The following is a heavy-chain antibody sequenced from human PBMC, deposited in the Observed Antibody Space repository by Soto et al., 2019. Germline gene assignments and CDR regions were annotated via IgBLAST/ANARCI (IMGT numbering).Heavy chain of an antibody. Sequence: ASVKVSCKASGYTFTGYYMHWVRQAPGQGLEWMGWINPNSGGTNYAQKFQGWVTMTRDTSISTAYMELSRLRSDDTAVYYCARNPGYCSSTSCYTNWFDPWGQGTLVTVSS. J-gene: IGHJ5*02. CDR2: INPNSGGT. D-gene: IGHD2-2*01. CDR1: GYTFTGYY. V-gene: IGHV1-2*04. CDR3: ARNPGYCSSTSCYTNWFDP.